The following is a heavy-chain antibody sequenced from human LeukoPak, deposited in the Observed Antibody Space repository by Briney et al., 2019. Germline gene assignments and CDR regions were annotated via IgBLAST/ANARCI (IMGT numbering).Heavy chain of an antibody. CDR1: GGSISSYY. CDR2: IYDSGST. J-gene: IGHJ2*01. V-gene: IGHV4-59*01. CDR3: ARASGYYWFFDL. D-gene: IGHD3-22*01. Sequence: SETLSLTCTVSGGSISSYYWSWIRQPPGKGLEWIGCIYDSGSTNYNPSLKSRVTISVDASKNQFSLRLSSVTAADTAVYFCARASGYYWFFDLWGRGTLVTVSS.